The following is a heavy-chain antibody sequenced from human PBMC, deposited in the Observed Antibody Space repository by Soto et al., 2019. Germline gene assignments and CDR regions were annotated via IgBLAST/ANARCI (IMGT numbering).Heavy chain of an antibody. CDR3: AKDIYSSSWLHPLSANDY. CDR2: ISGSGGST. V-gene: IGHV3-23*01. J-gene: IGHJ4*02. D-gene: IGHD6-13*01. CDR1: GFTFSSYA. Sequence: PGGSLRLSCAASGFTFSSYAMGWVRQAPGKWLEWVSAISGSGGSTYYADSVKGRFTISSDYSKNSLYLQMNSLRAEDTAVYYCAKDIYSSSWLHPLSANDYWGQGTLVTVSS.